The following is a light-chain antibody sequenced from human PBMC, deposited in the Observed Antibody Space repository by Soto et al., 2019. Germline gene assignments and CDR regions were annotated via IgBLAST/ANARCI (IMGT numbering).Light chain of an antibody. V-gene: IGKV1-5*01. CDR1: QSISSW. CDR2: DAS. Sequence: DIQMTQPTSSLSASVGDRVTITCLASQSISSWLAWYQQKPGKAPKLLIYDASSSESGVPSRFSGSGSGTECTLTISSLQPDDVATYYCQQYNSYSKTLGQGTKVDIK. J-gene: IGKJ1*01. CDR3: QQYNSYSKT.